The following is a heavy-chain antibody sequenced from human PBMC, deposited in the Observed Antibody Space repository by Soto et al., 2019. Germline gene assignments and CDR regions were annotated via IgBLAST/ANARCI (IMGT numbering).Heavy chain of an antibody. V-gene: IGHV3-23*01. CDR1: GFTFSSYA. Sequence: EVQLLESGGGLVQPGGSLRLSCAASGFTFSSYAMSWVRQAPGKGLEWVSAISGSGGSTYYADSVKGRFTISRDNSKNTLYLQMNSLRAEDTAVYYCAKGGIEGYYDILEARDYMDVWGKGTTVTVSS. D-gene: IGHD3-9*01. J-gene: IGHJ6*03. CDR2: ISGSGGST. CDR3: AKGGIEGYYDILEARDYMDV.